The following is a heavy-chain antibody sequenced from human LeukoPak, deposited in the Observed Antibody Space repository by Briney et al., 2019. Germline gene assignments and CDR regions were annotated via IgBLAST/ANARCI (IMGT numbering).Heavy chain of an antibody. CDR2: INHRGTT. Sequence: SETLSLTCTVSGGSISSYYWSWIRQPPGKGLEWIAEINHRGTTHYNPSLKSRVNISADTSKNQFSLHLDSVTAADTAVYYCARSWAGMYYPFYYFDYWGQETLVSVSS. D-gene: IGHD1-26*01. CDR3: ARSWAGMYYPFYYFDY. J-gene: IGHJ4*02. V-gene: IGHV4-34*01. CDR1: GGSISSYY.